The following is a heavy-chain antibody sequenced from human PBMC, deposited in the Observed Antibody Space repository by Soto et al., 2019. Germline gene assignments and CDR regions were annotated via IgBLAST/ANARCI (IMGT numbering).Heavy chain of an antibody. V-gene: IGHV3-23*01. J-gene: IGHJ4*02. CDR3: AKGTRGYCTNGVCYTVDY. CDR2: ISGSGGST. Sequence: EVQLLESGGGLVQPGGSLRRSCAASGFTFSSYAMSWVRQAPGKGLEWVSGISGSGGSTYYADSVKGRFTISRDNSKNTLYRQMNSLRAEDTAVYYCAKGTRGYCTNGVCYTVDYWVQGTLVTVSS. CDR1: GFTFSSYA. D-gene: IGHD2-8*01.